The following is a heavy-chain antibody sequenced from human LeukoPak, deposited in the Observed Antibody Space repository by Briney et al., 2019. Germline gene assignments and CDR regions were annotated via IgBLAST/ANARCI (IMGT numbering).Heavy chain of an antibody. CDR1: GFTVSSNY. J-gene: IGHJ3*02. V-gene: IGHV3-53*01. CDR2: IYSGGST. CDR3: AKSLRRITMIVVVIDAFDI. D-gene: IGHD3-22*01. Sequence: GGSLRLSCAASGFTVSSNYMSWLRQAPGKGLEWVSVIYSGGSTYYADSVKGRFTISRDHSKNTLYLQMNSLRAEDTAVYYCAKSLRRITMIVVVIDAFDIWGQGTMVTVSS.